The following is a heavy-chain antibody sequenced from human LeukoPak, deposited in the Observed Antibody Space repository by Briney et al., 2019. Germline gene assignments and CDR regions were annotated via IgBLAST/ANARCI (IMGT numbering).Heavy chain of an antibody. J-gene: IGHJ6*02. CDR3: ARDITDCSSTSCLYGMDV. CDR1: GGTFSSYA. CDR2: IIPIFGTA. V-gene: IGHV1-69*13. D-gene: IGHD2-2*01. Sequence: SVKVSCKASGGTFSSYAISWVRQAPGQGLEWMGGIIPIFGTANYAQKFQGRVTITADESTSTAYMELRSLRSEDTAVYYCARDITDCSSTSCLYGMDVWGQGTTVTVSS.